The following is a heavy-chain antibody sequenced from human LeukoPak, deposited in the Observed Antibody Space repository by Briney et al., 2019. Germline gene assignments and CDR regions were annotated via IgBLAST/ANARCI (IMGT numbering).Heavy chain of an antibody. CDR3: ARGLVGSSSWYLLDC. D-gene: IGHD6-13*01. CDR1: GGSISSSYYY. J-gene: IGHJ4*02. CDR2: IYYSGST. V-gene: IGHV4-39*01. Sequence: SETLSLTCTVSGGSISSSYYYWGWIRQPPGKGLEWIGSIYYSGSTYYNPSLKSRVTISVDTSKNQFSLKLRSVTAADTAVYYCARGLVGSSSWYLLDCWGQGTLVTVSS.